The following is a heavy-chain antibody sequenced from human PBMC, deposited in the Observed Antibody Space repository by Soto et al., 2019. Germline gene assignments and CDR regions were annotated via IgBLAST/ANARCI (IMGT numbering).Heavy chain of an antibody. Sequence: QVQLVESGGGVVQPGRSLRLSCAASGFTFSSYGMHWVRQAPGKGLAWVAVIWYDGSNKYYADSVEGRFTISRDNSKSRRYLQMNSLRGEDKAVYYCARHYYESSGYYQTVDYWGQGTLVTVSS. CDR1: GFTFSSYG. CDR3: ARHYYESSGYYQTVDY. V-gene: IGHV3-33*01. CDR2: IWYDGSNK. J-gene: IGHJ4*02. D-gene: IGHD3-22*01.